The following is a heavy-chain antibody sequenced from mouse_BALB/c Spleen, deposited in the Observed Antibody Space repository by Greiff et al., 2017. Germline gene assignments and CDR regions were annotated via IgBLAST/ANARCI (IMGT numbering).Heavy chain of an antibody. V-gene: IGHV5-6-4*01. CDR3: TRVDSPYYYAMDY. J-gene: IGHJ4*01. D-gene: IGHD6-1*01. CDR2: ISSGGSYT. Sequence: DVKLVESGGGLVKPGGSLKLSCAASGFTFSSYTMSWVRQTPEKRLEWVATISSGGSYTYYPDSVKGRFTISRDNAKNTLYLQMSSLKSEDTAMYYCTRVDSPYYYAMDYWGQGTSVTVSS. CDR1: GFTFSSYT.